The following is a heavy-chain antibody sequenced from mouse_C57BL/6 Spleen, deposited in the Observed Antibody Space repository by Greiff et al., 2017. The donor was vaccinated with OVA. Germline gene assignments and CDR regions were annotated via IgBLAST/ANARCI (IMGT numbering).Heavy chain of an antibody. J-gene: IGHJ2*01. CDR2: IDPSDSYT. CDR1: GYTFTSYW. Sequence: QVQLQQPGAELVMPGASVKLSCKASGYTFTSYWMHWVKQRPGQGLEWIGEIDPSDSYTNYNQKFKGKSTLTVDKSSSTAYMQLSSLTSEDSAVYYCARRGRSSFYFDYWGQGTTLTVSS. D-gene: IGHD1-1*01. V-gene: IGHV1-69*01. CDR3: ARRGRSSFYFDY.